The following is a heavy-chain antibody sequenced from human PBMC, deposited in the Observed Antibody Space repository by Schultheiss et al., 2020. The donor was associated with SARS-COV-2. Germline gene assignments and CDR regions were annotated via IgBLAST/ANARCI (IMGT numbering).Heavy chain of an antibody. CDR3: ATYLAAAPKNYYYYGMDV. V-gene: IGHV4-61*01. CDR2: IYYSGSP. J-gene: IGHJ6*02. CDR1: GGSISSSSYY. D-gene: IGHD6-13*01. Sequence: SETLSLTCTVSGGSISSSSYYWSWIRQPPGKGLEWIGYIYYSGSPNYNPSLMSRVTISVDTSKNQFSLKLSSVTAADTAVYYCATYLAAAPKNYYYYGMDVWGQGTLVTVSS.